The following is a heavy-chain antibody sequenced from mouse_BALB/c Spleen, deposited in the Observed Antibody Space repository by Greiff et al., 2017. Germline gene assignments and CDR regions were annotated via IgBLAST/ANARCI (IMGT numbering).Heavy chain of an antibody. CDR1: GYAFTNYL. Sequence: QDQLQQSGAELVRPGTSVKVSCKASGYAFTNYLIEWVKQRPGQGLEWIGVINPGSGGTNYNEKFKGKATLTADKSSSTAYMQLSSLTSDDSAVYFCARSHPTFAYWGQGTLVTVSA. CDR3: ARSHPTFAY. V-gene: IGHV1-54*01. CDR2: INPGSGGT. J-gene: IGHJ3*01.